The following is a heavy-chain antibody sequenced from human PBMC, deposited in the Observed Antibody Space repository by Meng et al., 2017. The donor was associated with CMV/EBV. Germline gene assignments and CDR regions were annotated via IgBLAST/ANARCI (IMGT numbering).Heavy chain of an antibody. V-gene: IGHV4-4*07. D-gene: IGHD3-16*01. Sequence: QVQKQEPGPGLVKPSETLSLTCIVSGASIKNYNWNWVRQPAGQGLEWIGLIQVIGHTVYNPSLRSRVTVSLDASKSQFSLTLNSVTAADTATYYCAGSRPGGGACDYWGQGILVTVSS. CDR3: AGSRPGGGACDY. CDR1: GASIKNYN. J-gene: IGHJ4*02. CDR2: IQVIGHT.